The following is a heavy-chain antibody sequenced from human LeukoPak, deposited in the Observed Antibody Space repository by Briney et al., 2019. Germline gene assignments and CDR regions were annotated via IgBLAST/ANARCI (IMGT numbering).Heavy chain of an antibody. J-gene: IGHJ4*02. CDR1: GGSFSGYY. Sequence: SETLSLTCAVYGGSFSGYYWSWIRQPPGKGLEWIGEIKHSGSTNHNPSLKSRVTISVDTSKNQFSLKLSSVTAADTAVYYCARGGEGNYGSGRRGPGIDYWGQGTLVTVSS. CDR2: IKHSGST. D-gene: IGHD3-10*01. CDR3: ARGGEGNYGSGRRGPGIDY. V-gene: IGHV4-34*01.